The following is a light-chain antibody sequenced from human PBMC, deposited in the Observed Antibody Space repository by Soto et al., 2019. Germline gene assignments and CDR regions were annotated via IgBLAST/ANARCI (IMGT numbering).Light chain of an antibody. CDR2: GNN. J-gene: IGLJ1*01. Sequence: QSVLTQPPSASGTPRQRVTISCSGSGSSIGTNTVNWYRQLPGTAPKLLIYGNNQRPSGVPDRFSGSKSGTSASLAIIGLQSEDEAEYYCNSYTSSSTYVFGTGTKVTVL. V-gene: IGLV1-44*01. CDR1: GSSIGTNT. CDR3: NSYTSSSTYV.